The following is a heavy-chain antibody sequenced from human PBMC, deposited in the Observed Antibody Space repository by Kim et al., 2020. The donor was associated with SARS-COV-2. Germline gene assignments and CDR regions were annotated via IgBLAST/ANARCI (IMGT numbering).Heavy chain of an antibody. CDR1: GFTFSGSA. V-gene: IGHV3-73*01. Sequence: GGSLRLSCAASGFTFSGSAMHWVRQASGKGLEWVGRIRSKPNSYATAYAAPVKGRFTISRDDSKNTAYLQRNNLKTEDTAVYYCTRVPGTTVAFWDAFDIWGQGTMGTVSS. D-gene: IGHD1-1*01. CDR2: IRSKPNSYAT. J-gene: IGHJ3*02. CDR3: TRVPGTTVAFWDAFDI.